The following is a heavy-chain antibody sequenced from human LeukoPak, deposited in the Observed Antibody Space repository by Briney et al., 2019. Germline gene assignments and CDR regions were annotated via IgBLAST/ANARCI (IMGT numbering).Heavy chain of an antibody. J-gene: IGHJ4*02. CDR1: GGSISSDDYY. CDR2: VRTSGTT. Sequence: SETLSLTCTVSGGSISSDDYYWTWMRQPAGKGLEWIGRVRTSGTTDFNPSLKSRVSISLDTSKNQFSLKLTSVTAADTAVYYCAKRGMTTIKEGFDYWGQGILVTVSP. CDR3: AKRGMTTIKEGFDY. D-gene: IGHD5-24*01. V-gene: IGHV4-61*02.